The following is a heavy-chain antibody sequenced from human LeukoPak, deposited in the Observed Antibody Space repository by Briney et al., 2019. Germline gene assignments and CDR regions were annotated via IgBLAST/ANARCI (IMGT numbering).Heavy chain of an antibody. CDR2: IYYSGST. CDR3: ARATTVRNNYSYMHV. CDR1: GGSVSSYY. J-gene: IGHJ6*03. V-gene: IGHV4-59*02. D-gene: IGHD4-17*01. Sequence: SETLSLTCTVSGGSVSSYYWSWIRQPPGKGLEWIGYIYYSGSTNYNPSLKSRLTISVDTSKNQFSLKLSSVTAADTAVYYCARATTVRNNYSYMHVWRKGTTVTV.